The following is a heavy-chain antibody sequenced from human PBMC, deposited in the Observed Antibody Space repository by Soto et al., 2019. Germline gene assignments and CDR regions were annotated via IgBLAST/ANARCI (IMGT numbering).Heavy chain of an antibody. CDR2: IYFTGNT. CDR3: AGQTFTIAAASYGRSNWFDP. D-gene: IGHD6-25*01. Sequence: SETLSLTCSASGGSITSSSHFWGWVRQPPGKGLEWIGTIYFTGNTYYTPSLKSRLTMSIDTSKNEFSLRLNSVTAADTAMYYCAGQTFTIAAASYGRSNWFDPWGPGTLVTVS. V-gene: IGHV4-39*01. J-gene: IGHJ5*02. CDR1: GGSITSSSHF.